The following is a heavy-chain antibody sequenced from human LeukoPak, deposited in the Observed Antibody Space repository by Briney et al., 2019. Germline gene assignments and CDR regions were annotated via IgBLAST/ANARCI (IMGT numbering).Heavy chain of an antibody. CDR1: GFTFSSYS. Sequence: GGSLRLSCAASGFTFSSYSMNWVRQAPGKGLEWVSSISSSSYIYYADSVRGRFTISRDNAKNSLYLQMNSLRAEDTAVYYCARATYYDFWSGYSWVNWFDPWGQGTLVTVSS. V-gene: IGHV3-21*01. J-gene: IGHJ5*02. CDR2: ISSSSYI. D-gene: IGHD3-3*01. CDR3: ARATYYDFWSGYSWVNWFDP.